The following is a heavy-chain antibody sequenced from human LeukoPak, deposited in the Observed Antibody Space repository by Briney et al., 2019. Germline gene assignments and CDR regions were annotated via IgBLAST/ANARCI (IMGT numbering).Heavy chain of an antibody. V-gene: IGHV4-30-4*01. J-gene: IGHJ4*02. CDR1: GGSISSGDYY. Sequence: PSQTLSLTCTVSGGSISSGDYYWSWIRQPPGKGLEWIGYIYYSGSTYYNPSLKSRVVISIGRSKNQFSLNLSSVTAADTAVYYCARGPPTPYCSSTSCYSDYWGQGTLVTVSS. D-gene: IGHD2-2*02. CDR2: IYYSGST. CDR3: ARGPPTPYCSSTSCYSDY.